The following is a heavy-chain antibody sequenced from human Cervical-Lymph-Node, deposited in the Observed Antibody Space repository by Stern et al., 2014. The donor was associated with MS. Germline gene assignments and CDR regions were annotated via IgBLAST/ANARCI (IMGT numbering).Heavy chain of an antibody. D-gene: IGHD2-2*01. CDR3: ARESSSWAPPDQGDWYFDL. Sequence: QVQLVQSGAEVKKPGSSVKVSCKASGGTFSSYAISWVRQAPGQGLEWLGGIIPYFGTTNYAQKFQGRVTITADESTSTAYMELSSLRSEDTAVYYCARESSSWAPPDQGDWYFDLWGRGTLVTVSS. V-gene: IGHV1-69*01. CDR2: IIPYFGTT. J-gene: IGHJ2*01. CDR1: GGTFSSYA.